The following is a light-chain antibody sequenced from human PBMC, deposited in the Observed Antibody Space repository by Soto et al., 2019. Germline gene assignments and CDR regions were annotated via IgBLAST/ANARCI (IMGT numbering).Light chain of an antibody. Sequence: QSVLTQPRSVSGSPGQSVTICCTGTSSDVGGYNSVSWYQQHPGKAPQVIIYDVSKRPSGVPDRFSGSKSGNTASLTISGLQAEDETDYYCCSYAGSDSLEFGGGTKLTVL. CDR3: CSYAGSDSLE. J-gene: IGLJ2*01. CDR1: SSDVGGYNS. V-gene: IGLV2-11*01. CDR2: DVS.